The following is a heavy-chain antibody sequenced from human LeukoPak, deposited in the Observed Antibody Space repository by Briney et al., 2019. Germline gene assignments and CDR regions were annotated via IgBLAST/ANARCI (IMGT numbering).Heavy chain of an antibody. CDR1: VYTFTIYD. Sequence: GASVTVSFTSSVYTFTIYDINCVRQATGQALEWMGWMNPNSGNTGYAQKFQGRVTITRNTSISTAYMELSSLRSEDTAVYYCARGPDYCSSTSCYAGGYWGQGTLVTVSS. J-gene: IGHJ4*02. V-gene: IGHV1-8*03. CDR2: MNPNSGNT. D-gene: IGHD2-2*01. CDR3: ARGPDYCSSTSCYAGGY.